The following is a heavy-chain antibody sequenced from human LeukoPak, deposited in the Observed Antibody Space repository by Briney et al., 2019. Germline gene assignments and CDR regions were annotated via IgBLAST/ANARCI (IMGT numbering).Heavy chain of an antibody. Sequence: SETLSLTCAVYGGSLSGYYWSWIRQPPGKGLEWIGEINHSGSTNCNPSLKSRVNISVDTSKNQFSLKLSSVTAADTAVYYCARRGVDGGGYFDYWGQGTLVTVSS. V-gene: IGHV4-34*01. CDR1: GGSLSGYY. CDR3: ARRGVDGGGYFDY. D-gene: IGHD5-12*01. CDR2: INHSGST. J-gene: IGHJ4*02.